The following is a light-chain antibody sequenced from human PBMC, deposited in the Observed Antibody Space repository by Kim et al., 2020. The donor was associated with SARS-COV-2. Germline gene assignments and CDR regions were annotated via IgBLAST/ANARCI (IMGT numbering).Light chain of an antibody. V-gene: IGKV3-20*01. CDR3: HQCAHSPLT. CDR1: HSVTNNY. J-gene: IGKJ4*01. Sequence: IVLTQSPGTLSLSPGESATLSCRASHSVTNNYLAWYQQKPGQTPRLLIYDASNRATGIPERFSGSGSGTDFALTISRLEPEDFAVYYCHQCAHSPLTFGGGTRVEIK. CDR2: DAS.